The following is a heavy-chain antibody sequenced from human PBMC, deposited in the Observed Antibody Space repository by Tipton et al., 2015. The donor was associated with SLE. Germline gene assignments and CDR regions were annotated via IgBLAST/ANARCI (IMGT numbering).Heavy chain of an antibody. Sequence: TLSLTCTVSGVSISHYYWSWIRQPPGKGLEWIGYISHSGSTNYNPSLKSRVTISLDTSKNQFSLKLSSVTAADTAVYYCARDEIVVIPAASYQYHYGMDVWGQGTTVTVPS. CDR1: GVSISHYY. V-gene: IGHV4-59*01. D-gene: IGHD2-2*01. CDR3: ARDEIVVIPAASYQYHYGMDV. CDR2: ISHSGST. J-gene: IGHJ6*02.